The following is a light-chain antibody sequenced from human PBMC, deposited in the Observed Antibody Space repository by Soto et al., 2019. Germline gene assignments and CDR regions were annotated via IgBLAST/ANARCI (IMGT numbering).Light chain of an antibody. CDR1: QGIGTY. CDR3: QKDNNVPVT. V-gene: IGKV1-27*01. J-gene: IGKJ4*01. CDR2: GAS. Sequence: DIQMTQSPSSLSASVGDRVTITCRSSQGIGTYLAWYQQKPGKVPKLLIYGASTLQSGVASRFSGSGSGTDFTLTISSLQPADVASYYCQKDNNVPVTFGGGPKVEIK.